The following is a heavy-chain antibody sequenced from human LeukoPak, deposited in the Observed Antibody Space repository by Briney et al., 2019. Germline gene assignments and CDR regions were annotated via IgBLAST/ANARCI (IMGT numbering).Heavy chain of an antibody. CDR2: IYPGDSNT. D-gene: IGHD2-21*02. CDR3: ARQPLVRDCGGDCEFDY. Sequence: GESLKFSCKGSGYSFSNYWIGGVRQMPGKGLEWMGIIYPGDSNTRYSPSFQGQVTISADKTISTAYLQWTSLKASDTAIYYCARQPLVRDCGGDCEFDYWGQGTRVSVSS. CDR1: GYSFSNYW. J-gene: IGHJ4*02. V-gene: IGHV5-51*01.